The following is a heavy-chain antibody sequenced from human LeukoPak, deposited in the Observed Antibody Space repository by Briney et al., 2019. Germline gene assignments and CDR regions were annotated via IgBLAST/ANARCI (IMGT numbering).Heavy chain of an antibody. CDR2: INTDGSST. CDR1: GFTFSSYW. CDR3: ARDPSTFYSNYVGSFDY. Sequence: PGGSLRLSCAASGFTFSSYWMHWVRHAPGKGLVWVSRINTDGSSTSYADSVKGRFTISRDNAKNTLYLQMNSLRAEDTAVYYCARDPSTFYSNYVGSFDYWGQGTLVTVSS. D-gene: IGHD4-11*01. V-gene: IGHV3-74*01. J-gene: IGHJ4*02.